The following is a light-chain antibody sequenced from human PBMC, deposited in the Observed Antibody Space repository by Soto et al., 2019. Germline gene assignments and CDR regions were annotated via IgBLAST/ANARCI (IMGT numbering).Light chain of an antibody. Sequence: DIVMTQSPDFLAVSLGERTTINCKSSQSVLYSSDNKNYLAWYRQKPGQPPKLLIYLASTRESGVPDRFSGSGSGTDFSLTISSLQAEDVAVYYCQQYYSTPQTFGQGTTVEIK. CDR2: LAS. CDR3: QQYYSTPQT. CDR1: QSVLYSSDNKNY. J-gene: IGKJ1*01. V-gene: IGKV4-1*01.